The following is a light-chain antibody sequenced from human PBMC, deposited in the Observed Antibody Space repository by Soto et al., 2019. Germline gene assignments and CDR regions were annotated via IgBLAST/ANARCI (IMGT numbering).Light chain of an antibody. CDR1: HSVDSN. V-gene: IGKV3D-15*01. Sequence: EIVMTQSPATLSVSPGEGATLSCRASHSVDSNLAWYQQKPGQAPRLLIFGASTRATGIPTRFSGGGSGTDFTLTISSLQSEDFGLYFCQQYDKCPLTFGGGTKVDIK. J-gene: IGKJ4*01. CDR3: QQYDKCPLT. CDR2: GAS.